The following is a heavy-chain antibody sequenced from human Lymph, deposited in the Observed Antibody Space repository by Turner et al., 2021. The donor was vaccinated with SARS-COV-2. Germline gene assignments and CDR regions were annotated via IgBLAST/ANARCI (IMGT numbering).Heavy chain of an antibody. CDR3: ARGRYRGGGMDV. V-gene: IGHV1-8*02. D-gene: IGHD1-26*01. CDR2: LNPNSSNR. J-gene: IGHJ6*02. Sequence: QVQLVQSGAGVTKPGASVKVSCKPPGYTFTSNDINWVRQGTGQGLEWMGVLNPNSSNRGYGQKFQGRVTMTRNTSIGKAYMELSSLRLEDTAVYYCARGRYRGGGMDVWGQGTTVTVSS. CDR1: GYTFTSND.